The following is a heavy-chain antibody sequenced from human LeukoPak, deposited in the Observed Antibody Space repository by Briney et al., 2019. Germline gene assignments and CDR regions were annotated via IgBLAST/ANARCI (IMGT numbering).Heavy chain of an antibody. CDR1: GGSVSSASYY. Sequence: SETLSLTCTVSGGSVSSASYYWSWIRQHPGKALEWIGYIYYRGSTYFNPSLKSRVTISVDTSANQFSLKLSSVTAADTAVYYCARATGYCGSSSCYSLDYWGQGTLVTVSP. D-gene: IGHD2-2*01. CDR3: ARATGYCGSSSCYSLDY. CDR2: IYYRGST. V-gene: IGHV4-31*03. J-gene: IGHJ4*02.